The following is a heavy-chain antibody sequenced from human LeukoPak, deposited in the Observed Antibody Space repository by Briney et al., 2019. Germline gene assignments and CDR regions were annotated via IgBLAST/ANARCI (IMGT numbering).Heavy chain of an antibody. CDR2: IIPIFGTA. Sequence: SVKVSCKASGGTFSSYAISWVRQAPGQGLEWMGGIIPIFGTANYAQKFQGRVTITADESTSTAYMELSSLRSEDTAVYYCASSSSSHYYFDYWGQGTLATVSS. D-gene: IGHD6-6*01. V-gene: IGHV1-69*13. CDR1: GGTFSSYA. CDR3: ASSSSSHYYFDY. J-gene: IGHJ4*02.